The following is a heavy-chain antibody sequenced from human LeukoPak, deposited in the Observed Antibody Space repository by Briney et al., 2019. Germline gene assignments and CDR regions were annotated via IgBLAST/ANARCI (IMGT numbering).Heavy chain of an antibody. Sequence: SQTLSLTCAISGDSVSSNSAAWSWIRQPPGKGLEWIGYIYYSGSTNYNPSLKSRVTISVDTSKNQFSLKLSSVAAADTAVYYCARVGIADSSSWYVWFDPWGQGTLVTVSS. CDR1: GDSVSSNSAA. J-gene: IGHJ5*02. V-gene: IGHV4-61*01. CDR3: ARVGIADSSSWYVWFDP. D-gene: IGHD6-13*01. CDR2: IYYSGST.